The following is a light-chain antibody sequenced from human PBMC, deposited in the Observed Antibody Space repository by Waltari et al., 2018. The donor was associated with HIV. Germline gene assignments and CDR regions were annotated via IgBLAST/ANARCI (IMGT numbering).Light chain of an antibody. Sequence: SFELSQPPSVSVAPGQTATLACVGNNLQTKDVHWYRQKSGQAPVAVIHDDTDRPSVITDRISGSNAGDTATLIIRRVEVGDEADYYCQVWDTSSNWVFGGGTKLTVL. CDR1: NLQTKD. CDR3: QVWDTSSNWV. J-gene: IGLJ3*02. V-gene: IGLV3-21*02. CDR2: DDT.